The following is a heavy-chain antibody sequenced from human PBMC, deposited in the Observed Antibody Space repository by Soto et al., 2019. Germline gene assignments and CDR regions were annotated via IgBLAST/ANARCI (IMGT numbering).Heavy chain of an antibody. CDR3: ARDRVGDSSGLSAFDI. J-gene: IGHJ3*02. Sequence: ASVKVSCKASGGTFSSYAISWVRQAPGQGLEWMGWISAYNGNTNYAQKLQGRVTMTTDTSKRTAYMELRSLRSDDTAVYYCARDRVGDSSGLSAFDIWGHGTMLTVSS. CDR2: ISAYNGNT. CDR1: GGTFSSYA. D-gene: IGHD3-22*01. V-gene: IGHV1-18*01.